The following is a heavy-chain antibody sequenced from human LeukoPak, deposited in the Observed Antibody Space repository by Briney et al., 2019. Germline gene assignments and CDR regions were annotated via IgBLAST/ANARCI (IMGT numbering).Heavy chain of an antibody. CDR3: ARRQSRQPVDS. CDR2: IFYSGTT. D-gene: IGHD6-13*01. CDR1: GGSISSTNYY. V-gene: IGHV4-39*01. Sequence: PSETLSLTCTVSGGSISSTNYYWGWIRQPPGKGLEWIGSIFYSGTTYYNPSLKSRVTISVDTSKNQFSLSLSFVTAADTAVYYCARRQSRQPVDSWGQGTQVTVSS. J-gene: IGHJ4*02.